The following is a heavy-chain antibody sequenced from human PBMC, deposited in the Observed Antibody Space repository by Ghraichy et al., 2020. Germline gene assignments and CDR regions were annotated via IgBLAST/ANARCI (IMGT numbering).Heavy chain of an antibody. CDR2: IRSKANSYAT. Sequence: GGSLRLSCAASGFTFSGSAMHWVRQASGKGLEWVGRIRSKANSYATAYAASVKGRFTISRDDSKNTAYLQMNSLKTEDTAVYYCTRFGRGVRGVMGYYYYGMDVWGQGTTVTVSS. CDR3: TRFGRGVRGVMGYYYYGMDV. V-gene: IGHV3-73*01. J-gene: IGHJ6*02. D-gene: IGHD3-10*01. CDR1: GFTFSGSA.